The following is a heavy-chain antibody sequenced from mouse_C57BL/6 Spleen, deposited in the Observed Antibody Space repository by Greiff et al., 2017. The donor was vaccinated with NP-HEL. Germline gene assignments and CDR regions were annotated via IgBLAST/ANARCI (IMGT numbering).Heavy chain of an antibody. Sequence: QVQLQQPGAELVMPGASVKLSCKASGYTFTSYWMHWVKQRPGQGLEWIGEIDPSDSYTNYNQKFKGKSTLTVDKSSSTAYMQLSSLTSEDSAVYYCARWRGYDYDDGFAYWGQGTLVTVAA. J-gene: IGHJ3*01. V-gene: IGHV1-69*01. CDR2: IDPSDSYT. D-gene: IGHD2-4*01. CDR1: GYTFTSYW. CDR3: ARWRGYDYDDGFAY.